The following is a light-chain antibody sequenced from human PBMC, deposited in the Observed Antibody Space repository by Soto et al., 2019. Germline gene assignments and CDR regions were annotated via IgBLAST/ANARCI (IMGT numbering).Light chain of an antibody. V-gene: IGLV2-14*01. J-gene: IGLJ1*01. Sequence: QSVLAQPASVSGSPGQSITISCSGTSGDVGAYNYVAWYQQHPGKAPKLIIYEVTNRPSGVSYRFSASKSGYTASLTISGLHSEDEADYYCITYTGKSASYVFGTGTNVTVL. CDR2: EVT. CDR1: SGDVGAYNY. CDR3: ITYTGKSASYV.